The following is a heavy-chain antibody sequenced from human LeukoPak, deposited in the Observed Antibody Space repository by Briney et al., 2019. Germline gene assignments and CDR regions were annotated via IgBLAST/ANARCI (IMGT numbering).Heavy chain of an antibody. CDR3: TRVGPSTVVDY. J-gene: IGHJ4*02. CDR2: IDKKTKNYET. Sequence: GGSLRLSCAASGFTFSDCSIHWVRQASGKGLEWVGLIDKKTKNYETAYAESVRGRFTISRDDSKNTAYLQMDSLEIEDTAVYYCTRVGPSTVVDYWGQGTQVTVSS. V-gene: IGHV3-73*01. D-gene: IGHD1-26*01. CDR1: GFTFSDCS.